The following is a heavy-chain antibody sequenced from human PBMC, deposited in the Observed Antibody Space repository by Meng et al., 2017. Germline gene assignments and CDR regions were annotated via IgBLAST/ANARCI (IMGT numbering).Heavy chain of an antibody. J-gene: IGHJ4*02. V-gene: IGHV6-1*01. CDR2: AYYRSKWYH. CDR1: GDSVSSNSAA. CDR3: ARGSYSFDS. D-gene: IGHD1-26*01. Sequence: QIQLQQSGPGLVKPSQTLSLICAISGDSVSSNSAAWNWIRRSPSRGLEWLGRAYYRSKWYHDYAESVKSRISIDPDTSKNQFSLQLRSVTPEDSAVYYCARGSYSFDSWGQRTLVTVSS.